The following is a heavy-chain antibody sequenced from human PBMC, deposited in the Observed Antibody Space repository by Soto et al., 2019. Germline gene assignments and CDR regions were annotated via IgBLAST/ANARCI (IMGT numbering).Heavy chain of an antibody. CDR3: ARDLPILTGYYNLRYFFDY. CDR1: GYTFTSYA. CDR2: INAGNGNT. Sequence: ASVKVSCKASGYTFTSYAMHWVRQAPGQRLEWMGWINAGNGNTKYSQKFQGRVTITRDTSASTAYMELSSLRSEDTAVYYCARDLPILTGYYNLRYFFDYCGQGTLVTVSS. J-gene: IGHJ4*02. V-gene: IGHV1-3*01. D-gene: IGHD3-9*01.